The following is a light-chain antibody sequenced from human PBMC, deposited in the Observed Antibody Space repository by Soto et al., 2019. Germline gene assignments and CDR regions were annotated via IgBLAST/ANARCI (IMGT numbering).Light chain of an antibody. J-gene: IGKJ4*01. CDR2: DAS. CDR3: QQYASAPLT. CDR1: LRVGRNF. Sequence: EIVLTQSPGTLSLSPGERATLSCGASLRVGRNFLAWYQQKSGLAPRLLIYDASRRATGIPDRFTGSGSGTDFTLTISRLEPEDFAVYYCQQYASAPLTFGGGTKVEIK. V-gene: IGKV3D-20*01.